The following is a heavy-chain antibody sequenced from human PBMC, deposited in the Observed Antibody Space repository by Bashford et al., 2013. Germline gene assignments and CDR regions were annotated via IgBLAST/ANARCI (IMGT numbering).Heavy chain of an antibody. Sequence: PTLVKPTETLTLTCTVSGFSLSNARMGVSWIRQPPGKALEWLAHIFSNDEKSYSTSLKSRLTISKDTSKSQVVLTMTNMDPVDTATYYCARIRRIAAAGKGFDYYYGMDVWGQGTTVTVSS. CDR3: ARIRRIAAAGKGFDYYYGMDV. CDR2: IFSNDEK. D-gene: IGHD6-13*01. J-gene: IGHJ6*02. CDR1: GFSLSNARMG. V-gene: IGHV2-26*01.